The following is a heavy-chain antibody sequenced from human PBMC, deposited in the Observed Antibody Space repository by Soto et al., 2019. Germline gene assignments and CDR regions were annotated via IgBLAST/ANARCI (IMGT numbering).Heavy chain of an antibody. CDR1: GFTFSSYS. Sequence: GGSLRLSCAASGFTFSSYSMNWVRQAPGKGLEWVSSISSSSSYIYYADSVKGRFTISRDNAKNSLYLQMNSLRAEDTAVYYCARDCSSTSCFPCYYYMDVWGKGTTVTVSS. D-gene: IGHD2-2*01. CDR2: ISSSSSYI. V-gene: IGHV3-21*01. J-gene: IGHJ6*03. CDR3: ARDCSSTSCFPCYYYMDV.